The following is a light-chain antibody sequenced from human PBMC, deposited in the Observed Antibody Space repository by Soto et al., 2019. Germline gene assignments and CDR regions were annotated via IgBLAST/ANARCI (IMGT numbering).Light chain of an antibody. Sequence: EIVMTQSPLTLPVTPGEPASISCRSSQSILYNNTYNYLDWYVQKPGQSPQLLIYLGSNRAPGVPDRFSGSGSGTDFTLKINRVEAEDVVTYYCMQALQSLTVGQGPRLELQ. CDR3: MQALQSLT. V-gene: IGKV2-28*01. CDR2: LGS. J-gene: IGKJ5*01. CDR1: QSILYNNTYNY.